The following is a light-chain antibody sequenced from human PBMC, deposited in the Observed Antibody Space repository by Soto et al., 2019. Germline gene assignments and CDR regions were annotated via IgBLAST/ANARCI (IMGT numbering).Light chain of an antibody. CDR1: QSVGTQ. J-gene: IGKJ4*01. V-gene: IGKV3-15*01. CDR3: QQYSVWPLVT. Sequence: EIVMTQSPATLSVSPGERATLSCRASQSVGTQLAWYQLKPGQTPRLLIFGASTRATGIPARFSGIGSGSEFTLTISSLQSEDFAVYSCQQYSVWPLVTFGGGTKVEIK. CDR2: GAS.